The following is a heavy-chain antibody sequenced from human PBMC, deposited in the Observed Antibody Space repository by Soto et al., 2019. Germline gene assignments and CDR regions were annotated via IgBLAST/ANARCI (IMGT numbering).Heavy chain of an antibody. V-gene: IGHV4-34*01. CDR2: INHSGST. CDR1: GGSFSGYY. Sequence: SETLSLTCAVYGGSFSGYYWSWIRQPPGKGLERIGEINHSGSTNYNPSLKSQVTISVDTSKNQISLKLSSVTAADTAVSYCARGRGYYYDSSGYRYYFDYWGQGTLVTVSS. D-gene: IGHD3-22*01. J-gene: IGHJ4*02. CDR3: ARGRGYYYDSSGYRYYFDY.